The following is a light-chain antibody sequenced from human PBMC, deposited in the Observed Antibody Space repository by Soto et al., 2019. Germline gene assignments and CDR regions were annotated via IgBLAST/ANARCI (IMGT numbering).Light chain of an antibody. Sequence: VLNHAPVNLSVSQGDRPTLSCRASQSVSSNLAWYQQKPGQAPRLLIYGASNRATGTPDRFSGSGSGTDFTLTISRLEPEDFAVYYCQQDGIPTRTLAQGTIVEIK. CDR1: QSVSSN. J-gene: IGKJ1*01. CDR3: QQDGIPTRT. CDR2: GAS. V-gene: IGKV3-20*01.